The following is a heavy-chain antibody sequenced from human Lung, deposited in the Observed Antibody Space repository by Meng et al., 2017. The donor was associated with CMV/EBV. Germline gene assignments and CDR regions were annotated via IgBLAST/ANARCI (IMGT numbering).Heavy chain of an antibody. CDR3: ARDTGWDLHPYYFDY. Sequence: GESLKISCAASGFTFSSYEMNWVRQAPGKGLEWVSYISSSGSTIHYADSVKGRFTISRDNAKESLYLQMNSLRAEDTAIYYCARDTGWDLHPYYFDYWGQGXLVTV. V-gene: IGHV3-48*03. D-gene: IGHD3-16*01. CDR1: GFTFSSYE. CDR2: ISSSGSTI. J-gene: IGHJ4*02.